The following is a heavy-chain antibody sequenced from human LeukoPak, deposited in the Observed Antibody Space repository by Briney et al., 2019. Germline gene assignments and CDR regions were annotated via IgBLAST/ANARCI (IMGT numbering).Heavy chain of an antibody. D-gene: IGHD2-15*01. CDR1: GVSISSGDYY. CDR3: ARGFPVGSPFDY. V-gene: IGHV4-30-4*08. CDR2: IYYSGST. J-gene: IGHJ4*02. Sequence: SETLSLTCTVSGVSISSGDYYWSWIRQPPGKGLEWIGYIYYSGSTYYNPSLKSRVTISVDTSKNQFSLKLSSVTAADTAVYYCARGFPVGSPFDYWGQGTLVTVSS.